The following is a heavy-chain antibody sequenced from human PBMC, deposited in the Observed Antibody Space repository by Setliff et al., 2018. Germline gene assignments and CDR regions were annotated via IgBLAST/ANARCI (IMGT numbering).Heavy chain of an antibody. CDR3: ARDGASFFWSSGLRGGDYMDV. CDR1: GFAFSTYA. V-gene: IGHV3-30*19. D-gene: IGHD3-3*01. Sequence: PGGSLRLSCAASGFAFSTYAMHWVRQAPGKGLEWVAVITYDGSTKYHADSVKGRFTISRDNSKNTLYLQMNSLRAEGTAIYYCARDGASFFWSSGLRGGDYMDVWGKGTTVTVSS. CDR2: ITYDGSTK. J-gene: IGHJ6*03.